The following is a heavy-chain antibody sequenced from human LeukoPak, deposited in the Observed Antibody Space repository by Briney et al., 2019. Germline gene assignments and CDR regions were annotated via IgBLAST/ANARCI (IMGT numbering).Heavy chain of an antibody. CDR1: GFTFSSYA. CDR2: ISGSGGST. CDR3: AKAPVYGDWAFDI. J-gene: IGHJ3*02. Sequence: LPGGSLRLSCAASGFTFSSYAMSWVRQAPGKGLEWVSAISGSGGSTYYADSVKGRFTISRDNSKNTLYLQMNSLRAEDTAVYYCAKAPVYGDWAFDIWGQGTMVTVSS. V-gene: IGHV3-23*01. D-gene: IGHD4-17*01.